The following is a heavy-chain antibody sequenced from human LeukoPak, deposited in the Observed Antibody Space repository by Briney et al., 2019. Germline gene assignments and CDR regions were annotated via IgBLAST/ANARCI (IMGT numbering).Heavy chain of an antibody. CDR1: GVTFSSDA. CDR2: ISSNGGST. J-gene: IGHJ5*02. D-gene: IGHD2-15*01. V-gene: IGHV3-64D*06. Sequence: PGGSMRLSCSASGVTFSSDAMCWVRQAPGEGLEYASAISSNGGSTYYADSVKGRFTISRDNSKNTLYLQMSSLRAEDTAVYYCVKEYDIEGWDWFDPWGQGTLVTVSS. CDR3: VKEYDIEGWDWFDP.